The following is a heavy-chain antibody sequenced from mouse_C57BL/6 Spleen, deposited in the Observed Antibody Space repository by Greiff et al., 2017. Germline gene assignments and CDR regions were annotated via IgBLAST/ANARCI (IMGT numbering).Heavy chain of an antibody. V-gene: IGHV1-54*01. Sequence: VQVVESGAELVRPGTSVKVSCKASGYAFTNYLIEWVKQRPGQGLEWIGVLNPGSGGTNYNEKFKGKATLTADKSSSTAYMQLSSLTSEDSAVYFCAREGNYDAMDYWGQGTSVTVSS. CDR2: LNPGSGGT. J-gene: IGHJ4*01. CDR3: AREGNYDAMDY. CDR1: GYAFTNYL.